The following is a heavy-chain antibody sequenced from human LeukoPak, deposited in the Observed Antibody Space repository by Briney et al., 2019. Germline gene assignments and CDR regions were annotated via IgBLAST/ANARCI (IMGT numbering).Heavy chain of an antibody. V-gene: IGHV3-66*01. CDR2: IYAGGIT. D-gene: IGHD6-6*01. Sequence: GGSLRLSCVASGFIVSNNYMSWVRQAPGKGLEWVSVIYAGGITYYADSVKGRFTISRDNSKSTLYFQMNSLRAEDTAVYYCARGHGGSSSHRYSDYWGQGTQVTVSS. CDR3: ARGHGGSSSHRYSDY. CDR1: GFIVSNNY. J-gene: IGHJ4*02.